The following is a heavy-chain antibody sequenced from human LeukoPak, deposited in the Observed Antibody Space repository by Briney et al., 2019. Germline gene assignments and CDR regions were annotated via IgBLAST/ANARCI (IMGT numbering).Heavy chain of an antibody. J-gene: IGHJ4*02. CDR1: GGTFSSYA. V-gene: IGHV1-69*05. Sequence: ASVKVSCKASGGTFSSYAISWVRQAPGQGLEWMGGIIPIFGTANYAQKLQGRVTMTTDTSTSTAYMELRSLRSDDTAVYYCARDRSQGFDYWGQGTLVTVSS. CDR2: IIPIFGTA. CDR3: ARDRSQGFDY.